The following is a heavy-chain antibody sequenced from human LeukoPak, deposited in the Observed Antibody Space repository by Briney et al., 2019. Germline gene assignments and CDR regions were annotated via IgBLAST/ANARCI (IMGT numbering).Heavy chain of an antibody. CDR2: INAGNGNT. J-gene: IGHJ5*02. CDR1: GYTFTSYA. D-gene: IGHD2-2*01. CDR3: ARVAGYCSSTSCYAVGGWFDP. Sequence: GASVKVCCKASGYTFTSYAMHWERQAPGQRLEWMGWINAGNGNTKYSQKFQGRVTITRDTSASTAYMELSSLRSEDTAVYYCARVAGYCSSTSCYAVGGWFDPWGQGTLVTVSS. V-gene: IGHV1-3*01.